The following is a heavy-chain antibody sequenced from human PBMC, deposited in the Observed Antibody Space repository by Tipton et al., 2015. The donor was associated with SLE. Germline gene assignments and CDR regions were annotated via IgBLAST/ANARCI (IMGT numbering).Heavy chain of an antibody. D-gene: IGHD3-22*01. V-gene: IGHV4-59*08. CDR1: GGSIGSFY. J-gene: IGHJ4*02. Sequence: TLSLTCTVSGGSIGSFYWNWIRQPPGKGLEWIGYIYSSGGTYYNPSLTSRVTISDDTSKNQFSLKVTSVTAADTAVYYCARYDYDSSGYQIFEYWGQGTPVAVSS. CDR3: ARYDYDSSGYQIFEY. CDR2: IYSSGGT.